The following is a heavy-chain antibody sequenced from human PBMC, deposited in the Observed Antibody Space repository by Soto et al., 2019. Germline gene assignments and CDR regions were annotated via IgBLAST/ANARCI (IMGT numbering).Heavy chain of an antibody. CDR1: GDSIISSDFY. Sequence: SETLSLTCTVSGDSIISSDFYWGWVRQPPGKGLEWIGSIFYLGSSYYNPSLKSRVTMSVDTSKNQFSLRLRSVTASDTACYFCARHSLALRKNNWFDPWGQGIMVTVSS. CDR3: ARHSLALRKNNWFDP. D-gene: IGHD3-3*02. CDR2: IFYLGSS. J-gene: IGHJ5*02. V-gene: IGHV4-39*01.